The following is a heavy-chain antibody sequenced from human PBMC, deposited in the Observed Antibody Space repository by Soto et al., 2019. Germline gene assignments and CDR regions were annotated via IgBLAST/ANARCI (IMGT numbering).Heavy chain of an antibody. D-gene: IGHD2-15*01. Sequence: SETLSLTCTVSGGSISSYYWSWIRQPPGKGLEWIGYIYYSGSANYNPSLKSRVTISVDTSKNQFSLKLSSVTAADTAVYYCARGPYCSGGSCYQQTNYYYYMDVWGKGTTVTVSS. V-gene: IGHV4-59*01. CDR2: IYYSGSA. CDR3: ARGPYCSGGSCYQQTNYYYYMDV. CDR1: GGSISSYY. J-gene: IGHJ6*03.